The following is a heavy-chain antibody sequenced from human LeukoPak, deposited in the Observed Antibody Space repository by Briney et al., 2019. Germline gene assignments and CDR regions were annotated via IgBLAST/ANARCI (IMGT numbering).Heavy chain of an antibody. CDR2: ITGSGGST. J-gene: IGHJ4*02. CDR1: GFTFSNYG. V-gene: IGHV3-23*01. CDR3: ARGGPIDY. Sequence: GGSLRLSCAASGFTFSNYGLSWVRQAPGKGLEWVSGITGSGGSTYYADSVKGRFTISRDNAKNTLYLQMNSLRAEDTAVYYCARGGPIDYWGQGTLVTVSS.